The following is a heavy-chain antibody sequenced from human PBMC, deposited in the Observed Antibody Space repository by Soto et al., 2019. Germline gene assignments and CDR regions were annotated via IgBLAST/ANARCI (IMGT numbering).Heavy chain of an antibody. D-gene: IGHD2-15*01. CDR1: GFTFRSYA. Sequence: HGGCPRLCCAACGFTFRSYAMGWVRKAPGKGLEWVSAISGSGGSTYYADSVKGRFTISRDNSKNTLYLQMNSLRAEDTAVYYCAKGIGVAHWGQGTMVTVSS. J-gene: IGHJ3*01. V-gene: IGHV3-23*01. CDR3: AKGIGVAH. CDR2: ISGSGGST.